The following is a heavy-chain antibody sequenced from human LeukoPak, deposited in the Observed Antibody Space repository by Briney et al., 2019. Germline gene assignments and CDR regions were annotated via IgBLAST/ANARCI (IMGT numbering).Heavy chain of an antibody. CDR2: INHSGST. Sequence: TSETLSLTCAVYGGSFSGYYWSWIRQPPGKGLEWIGEINHSGSTNYNPSLKSRVTISVDTSKNQFSLKLSSVTAADTAVYYCASRMGSYYGDWGQGTLVTVSS. J-gene: IGHJ4*02. V-gene: IGHV4-34*01. D-gene: IGHD4-17*01. CDR1: GGSFSGYY. CDR3: ASRMGSYYGD.